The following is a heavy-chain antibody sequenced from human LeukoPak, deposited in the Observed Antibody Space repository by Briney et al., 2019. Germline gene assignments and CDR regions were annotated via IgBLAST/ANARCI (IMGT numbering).Heavy chain of an antibody. CDR1: NGSISRYY. V-gene: IGHV4-39*01. J-gene: IGHJ4*02. CDR2: IYFSGST. CDR3: ARSSETLPFDY. Sequence: SETLSLTCTVSNGSISRYYWGWIRQPPGKDLEWIGSIYFSGSTYYNPSLKSRVTISVDTSKNQFSLKLSSVTAADTAVYYCARSSETLPFDYWGQGTLVTVSS. D-gene: IGHD5/OR15-5a*01.